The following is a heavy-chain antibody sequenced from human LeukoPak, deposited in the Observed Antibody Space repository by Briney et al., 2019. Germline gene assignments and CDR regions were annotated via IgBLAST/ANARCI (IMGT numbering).Heavy chain of an antibody. Sequence: GGSLRLSCAVSEFTFSSNSMSWVRHAPGKGLEWVSGVYSGGSTFYADSVKGRFIISRDSSKNTLYLQMNTLRAEDTAVYYCAGGHSSGSYFNAYHLWGQGTMVTVSS. CDR3: AGGHSSGSYFNAYHL. CDR1: EFTFSSNS. D-gene: IGHD3-22*01. CDR2: VYSGGST. V-gene: IGHV3-53*01. J-gene: IGHJ3*01.